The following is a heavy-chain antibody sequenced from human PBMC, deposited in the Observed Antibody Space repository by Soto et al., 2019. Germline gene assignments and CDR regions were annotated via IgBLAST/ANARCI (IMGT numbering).Heavy chain of an antibody. CDR3: ARSVLHYYGSGSYYNWFDP. CDR2: IIPIFGTA. J-gene: IGHJ5*02. V-gene: IGHV1-69*13. D-gene: IGHD3-10*01. Sequence: GASVKVSCKASGGTFSSYAISWVRQAPGQGLEWMGGIIPIFGTANYAQKFQGRVTITADESTSTAYMELSSLRSEDTAVYYCARSVLHYYGSGSYYNWFDPWGQGTLVTVSS. CDR1: GGTFSSYA.